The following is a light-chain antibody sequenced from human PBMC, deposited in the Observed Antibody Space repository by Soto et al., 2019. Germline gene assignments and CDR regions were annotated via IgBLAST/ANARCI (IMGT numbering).Light chain of an antibody. CDR2: EVN. V-gene: IGLV2-8*01. CDR3: SSYSRSINYV. J-gene: IGLJ1*01. CDR1: NNDIGGYTY. Sequence: QSVLTQPPSASGSPGQSVTISCTGTNNDIGGYTYVSWYQQLPGKAPKLMICEVNKRPSGIPDRFSGSKSGNTASLTVSGLQPEDEAEYFCSSYSRSINYVFGTGTKLTVL.